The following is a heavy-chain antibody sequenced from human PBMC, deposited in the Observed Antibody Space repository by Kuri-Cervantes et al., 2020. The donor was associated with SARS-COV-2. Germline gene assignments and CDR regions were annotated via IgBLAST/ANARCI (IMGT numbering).Heavy chain of an antibody. CDR2: SSSNGGST. CDR3: ARGHGRRD. CDR1: GFTFSSYA. J-gene: IGHJ4*02. Sequence: GESLKISCAASGFTFSSYAMHWVRQAPGKGLEYVSASSSNGGSTYYADSVKGRFTISRDNSKNTLYLQMGSLRAEDMAVYYCARGHGRRDWGQGTLVTVSS. V-gene: IGHV3-64*02.